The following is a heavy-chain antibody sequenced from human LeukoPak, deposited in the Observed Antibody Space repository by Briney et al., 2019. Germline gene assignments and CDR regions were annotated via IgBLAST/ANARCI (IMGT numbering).Heavy chain of an antibody. J-gene: IGHJ4*02. D-gene: IGHD3-22*01. Sequence: PSETLSLTCTVSGGSISSYYWSWIRQPPGKGLEWIGYIYYSGSTNYNPSLKSRVTISVDTSKNQFSLKLSSVTAADTAVYYCARRGRSSGYYYYFDYWGQGTLVTVSS. CDR3: ARRGRSSGYYYYFDY. CDR1: GGSISSYY. V-gene: IGHV4-59*08. CDR2: IYYSGST.